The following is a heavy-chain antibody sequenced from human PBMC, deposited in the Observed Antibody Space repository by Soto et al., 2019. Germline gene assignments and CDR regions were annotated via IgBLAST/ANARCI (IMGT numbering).Heavy chain of an antibody. CDR2: ISYDGSNK. CDR3: ASLAVAGTGPNDAFDI. J-gene: IGHJ3*02. V-gene: IGHV3-30-3*01. D-gene: IGHD6-19*01. Sequence: QPGGSLRLSCAASGFTFSSYAMHWVRQAPGKGLEWVAVISYDGSNKYYADSVKGRFTISRDNSKNTLYLQMNSLRAEDTAVYYCASLAVAGTGPNDAFDIWGQGTMVTVSS. CDR1: GFTFSSYA.